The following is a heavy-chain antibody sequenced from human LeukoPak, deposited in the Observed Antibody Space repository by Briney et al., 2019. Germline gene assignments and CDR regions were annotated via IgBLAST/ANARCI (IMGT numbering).Heavy chain of an antibody. J-gene: IGHJ5*02. CDR3: ARGYCSGGSCYSWSRKNWFDP. CDR1: GYTFTGYY. CDR2: INPNSGGT. D-gene: IGHD2-15*01. Sequence: GASVKVSCKASGYTFTGYYMHWVRQAPGQGLEWMGWINPNSGGTNYAQKFQGRVTMTRDTSISTAYMELSSLRSEDTAVYYCARGYCSGGSCYSWSRKNWFDPWGQGTLVTVSS. V-gene: IGHV1-2*02.